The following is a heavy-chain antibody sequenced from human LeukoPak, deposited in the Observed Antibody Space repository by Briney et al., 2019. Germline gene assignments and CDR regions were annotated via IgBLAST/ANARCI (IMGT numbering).Heavy chain of an antibody. CDR1: GYTFTSYY. V-gene: IGHV1-2*02. Sequence: ASVKVSCKASGYTFTSYYIHWVRQAPGQGLEWMGIINPSGGTNYAQKFQGRVTMTRDTSISTAYMELSRLRSDDTAVYYCARGRMMTFGVTFDYWGQGTLVTVSS. D-gene: IGHD3-3*01. CDR3: ARGRMMTFGVTFDY. J-gene: IGHJ4*02. CDR2: INPSGGT.